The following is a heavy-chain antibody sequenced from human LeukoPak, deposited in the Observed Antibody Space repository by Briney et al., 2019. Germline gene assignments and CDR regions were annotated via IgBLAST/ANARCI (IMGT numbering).Heavy chain of an antibody. J-gene: IGHJ4*02. V-gene: IGHV4-59*08. CDR2: IYYSGST. CDR3: ARLLRGYSYGAFDY. Sequence: SETLSLTCTVSGGSISSYYWSWIRQPPGKGLEWIGYIYYSGSTNYNPSLKSRVTISVDTSKNQFSLKLSPVTAADTAVYYCARLLRGYSYGAFDYWGQGTLVTVSS. CDR1: GGSISSYY. D-gene: IGHD5-18*01.